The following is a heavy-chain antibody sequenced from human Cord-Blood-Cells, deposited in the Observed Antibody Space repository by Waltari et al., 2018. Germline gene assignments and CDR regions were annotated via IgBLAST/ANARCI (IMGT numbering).Heavy chain of an antibody. V-gene: IGHV1-2*02. Sequence: QVQLVQSGAEVKKPGASVKVSCKASGYTFTGYYMHWVRQAPGQGLEWRAWINPNSGSTNYAQKFQGRVTMTRDTSISTAYMELSRLRSDDTAVYYCATKAGRSSGWYDDWGQGTLVTVSS. CDR3: ATKAGRSSGWYDD. D-gene: IGHD6-19*01. CDR2: INPNSGST. J-gene: IGHJ5*02. CDR1: GYTFTGYY.